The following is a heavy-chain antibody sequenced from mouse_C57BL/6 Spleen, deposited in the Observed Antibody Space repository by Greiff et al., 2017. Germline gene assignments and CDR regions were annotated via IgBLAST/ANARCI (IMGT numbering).Heavy chain of an antibody. V-gene: IGHV1-9*01. CDR1: GYTFTGYW. Sequence: QVQLQQSGAELMKPGASVKLSCKATGYTFTGYWIEWVKQRPGHGLEWIGEILPGSGSTNYNEKFKGKATFTADTSSNTAYMQLSNLTTEDSAIYCWSRGVTAQATDAMDYWGQGTSVTVSS. CDR2: ILPGSGST. CDR3: SRGVTAQATDAMDY. D-gene: IGHD3-2*02. J-gene: IGHJ4*01.